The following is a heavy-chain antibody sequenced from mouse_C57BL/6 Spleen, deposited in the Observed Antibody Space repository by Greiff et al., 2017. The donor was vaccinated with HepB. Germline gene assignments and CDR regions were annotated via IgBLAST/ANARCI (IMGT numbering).Heavy chain of an antibody. J-gene: IGHJ2*01. CDR1: GYAFSSYW. V-gene: IGHV1-80*01. CDR3: VRSGMGYYFDY. D-gene: IGHD2-3*01. Sequence: QVQLQQSGAELVKPGASVKISCKASGYAFSSYWMNWVKQRPGKGLEWIGQIYPGDGDTNYNGKFKGKATLTADKSSSTAYMQLSSLTSEDSAVYFCVRSGMGYYFDYWGQGTTLTVSS. CDR2: IYPGDGDT.